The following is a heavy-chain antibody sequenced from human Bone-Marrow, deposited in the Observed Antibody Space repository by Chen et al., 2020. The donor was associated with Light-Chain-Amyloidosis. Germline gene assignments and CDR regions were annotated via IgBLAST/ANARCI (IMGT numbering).Heavy chain of an antibody. V-gene: IGHV3-74*01. CDR1: GFTFSNYW. J-gene: IGHJ6*02. Sequence: EVQLVESGGGLVQPGGSLRLSCAVSGFTFSNYWMHWVRQAPGKGLVWVSHINGDGSSTSYADSVKGRFTISRDNAKNTLYLQMNSLRAEDTAVYYCARGRARSDWTGRNHYGMDVWGQGTTVTVSS. CDR2: INGDGSST. D-gene: IGHD2-21*02. CDR3: ARGRARSDWTGRNHYGMDV.